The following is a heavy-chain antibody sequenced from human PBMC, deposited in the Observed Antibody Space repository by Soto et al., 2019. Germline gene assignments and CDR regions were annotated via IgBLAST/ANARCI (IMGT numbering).Heavy chain of an antibody. Sequence: GGSLRLSCAASGFTVSSNYMSWVRQAPGKGLEWVSVIYSGGSTYYADSVKGRFTISRDNSKNSLFLQMKSLRDEDTAVYYCAKVTDCGVSRCDDVIDIWGHGTLVTVSS. V-gene: IGHV3-66*01. D-gene: IGHD2-21*01. CDR1: GFTVSSNY. CDR2: IYSGGST. CDR3: AKVTDCGVSRCDDVIDI. J-gene: IGHJ3*02.